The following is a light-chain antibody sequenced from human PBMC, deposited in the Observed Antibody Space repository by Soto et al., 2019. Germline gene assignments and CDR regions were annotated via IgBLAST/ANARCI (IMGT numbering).Light chain of an antibody. V-gene: IGLV4-69*01. CDR1: SGHSNYA. Sequence: QPVLTQSPSASASLGASVKLTCTLSSGHSNYAIAWHQQQPEKGPRYLMKLNTDGSHSKGDGIPDRFSGSSSGAERYLTISGLQSEHEADYYCQTWGTGPWVFGGGTKLTVL. J-gene: IGLJ3*02. CDR3: QTWGTGPWV. CDR2: LNTDGSH.